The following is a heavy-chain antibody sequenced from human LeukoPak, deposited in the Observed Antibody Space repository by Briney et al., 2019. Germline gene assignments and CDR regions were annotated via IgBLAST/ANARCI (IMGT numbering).Heavy chain of an antibody. V-gene: IGHV1-8*01. Sequence: ASVKVSCKTSGYTFTNYDINWVRQATGQGLEWMGWMNPNSGNTGYAQKFQGRVTMTRNTSISTAYMELSSLRSEDTAVYYCAKELRSGSYFDSPDYWGQGTLVTVSS. CDR1: GYTFTNYD. J-gene: IGHJ4*02. D-gene: IGHD1-26*01. CDR3: AKELRSGSYFDSPDY. CDR2: MNPNSGNT.